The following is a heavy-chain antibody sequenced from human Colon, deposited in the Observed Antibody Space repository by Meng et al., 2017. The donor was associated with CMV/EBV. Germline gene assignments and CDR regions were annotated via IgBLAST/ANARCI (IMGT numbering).Heavy chain of an antibody. CDR1: CFTFSTYR. V-gene: IGHV3-7*04. CDR2: IKHDASAD. Sequence: EVEWVEVGGGLVRSCVSLGFSCAAFCFTFSTYRMDWVLWVPGKGLELVAIIKHDASADYYVGSVKGRLTVSRENAKNSLYLQLNSLRVDDTAIYFCARDVRFGLFDLWGPGTLVTVSS. CDR3: ARDVRFGLFDL. D-gene: IGHD3-16*01. J-gene: IGHJ2*01.